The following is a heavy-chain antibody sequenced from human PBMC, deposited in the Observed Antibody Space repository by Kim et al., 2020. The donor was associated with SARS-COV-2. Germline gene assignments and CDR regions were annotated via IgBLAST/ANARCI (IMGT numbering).Heavy chain of an antibody. D-gene: IGHD3-10*01. CDR3: ARGPQFPKLRADLDY. J-gene: IGHJ4*02. Sequence: SETLSLTCAVYGGSFSDYCWTWIRQPPGKGLEWIGEINHLGGTSYNPSLKSRLTISVDTSKKEFSLKLNSVTAADAAVYFCARGPQFPKLRADLDYWSLGTLVTVSS. CDR1: GGSFSDYC. V-gene: IGHV4-34*01. CDR2: INHLGGT.